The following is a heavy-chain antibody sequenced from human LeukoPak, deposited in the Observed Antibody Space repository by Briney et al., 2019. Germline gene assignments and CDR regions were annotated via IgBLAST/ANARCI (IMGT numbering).Heavy chain of an antibody. V-gene: IGHV4-4*07. CDR3: AGSGSYTEYFQL. CDR2: TYTSGST. J-gene: IGHJ1*01. D-gene: IGHD1-26*01. CDR1: GGSIRSYY. Sequence: SETLSLTCTVSGGSIRSYYWSWIRQPAGKGLEWIGRTYTSGSTNYNPSLKSRVTMSVDTSKNQFSLKLSSVTAADTAVYYCAGSGSYTEYFQLWGQGTLVTVSS.